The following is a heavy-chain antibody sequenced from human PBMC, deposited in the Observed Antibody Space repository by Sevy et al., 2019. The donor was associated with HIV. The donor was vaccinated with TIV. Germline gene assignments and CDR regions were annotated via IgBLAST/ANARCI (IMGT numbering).Heavy chain of an antibody. CDR3: ARGFDGWDTSPGGLDV. D-gene: IGHD1-26*01. Sequence: ASVKGSCRASGYTFTTYDINWVRQATGQGLEWMGWMNPNNGNKGYAQKFQGRLTMTRNTSISTAYMELTSLRSDDTAVYYCARGFDGWDTSPGGLDVWGQGTTVTVSS. J-gene: IGHJ6*02. CDR2: MNPNNGNK. CDR1: GYTFTTYD. V-gene: IGHV1-8*01.